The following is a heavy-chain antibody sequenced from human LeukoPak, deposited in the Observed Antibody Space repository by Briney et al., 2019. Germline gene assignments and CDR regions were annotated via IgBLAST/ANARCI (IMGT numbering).Heavy chain of an antibody. Sequence: GGSLRLSCAASGFTFSSNYMSWVRQAPGKGLEWGSVIYSGGSTYYADSVKGRFTISRHNSKNTLYLQMNSLRAEDTAVYYCARAKTTNYGLDYWGQGTLVTVSS. CDR1: GFTFSSNY. V-gene: IGHV3-53*04. CDR2: IYSGGST. D-gene: IGHD3-10*01. CDR3: ARAKTTNYGLDY. J-gene: IGHJ4*02.